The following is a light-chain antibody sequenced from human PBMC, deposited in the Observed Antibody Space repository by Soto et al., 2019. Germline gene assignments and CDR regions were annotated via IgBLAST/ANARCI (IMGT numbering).Light chain of an antibody. CDR2: AAS. CDR1: QSISSY. J-gene: IGKJ4*01. Sequence: QRTQTPSSLSASVGDSVTIPCXASQSISSYLNWYQQKPGKAPKLLIYAASSLQSGVPSRFSGGGSGTDFTLTISRFEPEDFTVYSCPLSTSYPLPFGGGSKV. CDR3: PLSTSYPLP. V-gene: IGKV1-39*01.